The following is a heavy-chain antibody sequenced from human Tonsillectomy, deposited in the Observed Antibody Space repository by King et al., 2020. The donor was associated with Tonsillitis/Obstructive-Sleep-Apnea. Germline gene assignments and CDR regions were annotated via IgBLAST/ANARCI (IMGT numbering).Heavy chain of an antibody. CDR3: ARDHEAYCGCDWCRDYYYYGMDV. J-gene: IGHJ6*02. V-gene: IGHV1-18*01. D-gene: IGHD2-21*02. CDR2: INTYNGNT. CDR1: GYTFTSYG. Sequence: QLVQSGAEVKKPGASVKVSCKASGYTFTSYGISWVRQAPGQGLEWVGGINTYNGNTNYAQTLQGRVTVTIDTSTSTDYMDLRSLRSDDTAVYYCARDHEAYCGCDWCRDYYYYGMDVWGQGTTVAVSS.